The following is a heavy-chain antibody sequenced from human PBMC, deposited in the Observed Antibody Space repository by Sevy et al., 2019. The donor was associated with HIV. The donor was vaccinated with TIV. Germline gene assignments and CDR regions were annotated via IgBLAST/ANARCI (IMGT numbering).Heavy chain of an antibody. CDR2: VDPSGTIT. V-gene: IGHV3-11*01. CDR1: GFAFSAFY. J-gene: IGHJ4*02. D-gene: IGHD5-18*01. CDR3: ERGDSYGSF. Sequence: GGPLRLSWAASGFAFSAFYMTWTRQSPGKGRKWLSHVDPSGTITFYADSVKGRFTVSRDNAKNSLFLQMHSLRADDTALYYCERGDSYGSFWGQGTSVTVSS.